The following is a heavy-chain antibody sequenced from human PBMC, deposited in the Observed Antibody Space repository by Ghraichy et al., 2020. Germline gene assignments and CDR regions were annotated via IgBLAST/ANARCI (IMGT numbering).Heavy chain of an antibody. CDR3: ARAHITMIVVVILVICGYFAYSYYYVMDV. J-gene: IGHJ6*02. CDR2: IYCSSNT. D-gene: IGHD3-22*01. V-gene: IGHV4-31*11. Sequence: SETLSLTCAVYRGSISRGRYSWGWIRLHPVKGLEWIADIYCSSNTYYNPSLKCRVTISVDTSKNQFSLKLSSVTAADTAVFYCARAHITMIVVVILVICGYFAYSYYYVMDVWGQGTTVTVSS. CDR1: RGSISRGRYS.